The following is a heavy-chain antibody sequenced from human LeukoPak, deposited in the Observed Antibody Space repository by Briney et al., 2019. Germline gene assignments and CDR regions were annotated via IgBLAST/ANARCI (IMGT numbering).Heavy chain of an antibody. J-gene: IGHJ4*02. CDR2: IYYSGST. V-gene: IGHV4-59*05. Sequence: SETLSLTCTVSGGSISTYYWSWIRQPPGKGLEWIGSIYYSGSTYYNASLKSRGTISVDTSKNQFSLKLNSVTAADTAVYFCARQVVAVAGTGYFDYWGQGTLVTVSS. D-gene: IGHD6-19*01. CDR1: GGSISTYY. CDR3: ARQVVAVAGTGYFDY.